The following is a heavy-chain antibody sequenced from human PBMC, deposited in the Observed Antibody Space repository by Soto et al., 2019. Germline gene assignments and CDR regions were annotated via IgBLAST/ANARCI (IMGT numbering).Heavy chain of an antibody. D-gene: IGHD1-7*01. Sequence: QVQLVQSGAEEKKPGASVKVSCKASGYTFTSYAMHWVRQAPGQRLEWMGWINAGNGNTKYSQKFQGRATITRDTSASTAYTQLSSRRSEDTAVYYCPSNHLGTTPDGMDVWGQGTTVTVSS. CDR1: GYTFTSYA. V-gene: IGHV1-3*05. CDR2: INAGNGNT. CDR3: PSNHLGTTPDGMDV. J-gene: IGHJ6*02.